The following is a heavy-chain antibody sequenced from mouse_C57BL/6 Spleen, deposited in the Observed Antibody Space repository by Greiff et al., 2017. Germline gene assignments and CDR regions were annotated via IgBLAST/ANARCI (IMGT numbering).Heavy chain of an antibody. V-gene: IGHV5-17*01. CDR2: ISSGSSTI. Sequence: DVHLVESGGGLVKPGGSLKLSCAASGFTFSDYGMHWVRQAPEKGLEWVAYISSGSSTIYYADTVKGRFTISRDNAKNTLFLQMTSLRSEDTAMYYCARQGGSTFDYWGQGTTLTVSS. J-gene: IGHJ2*01. CDR3: ARQGGSTFDY. D-gene: IGHD1-1*01. CDR1: GFTFSDYG.